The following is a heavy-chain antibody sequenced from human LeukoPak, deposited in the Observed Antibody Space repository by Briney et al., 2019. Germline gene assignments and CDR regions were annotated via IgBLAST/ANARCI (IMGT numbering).Heavy chain of an antibody. CDR2: INWNGGST. J-gene: IGHJ3*02. D-gene: IGHD4-17*01. V-gene: IGHV3-20*04. Sequence: QTGGSLRLSCAASGFTFDDYGMSWVRQAPGKGLEWVSGINWNGGSTGYADSVKGRFTISRDNAQNSLYLQMNSLRAEDTALYYCAREAIRDDAFDIWGQGTMVTVSS. CDR3: AREAIRDDAFDI. CDR1: GFTFDDYG.